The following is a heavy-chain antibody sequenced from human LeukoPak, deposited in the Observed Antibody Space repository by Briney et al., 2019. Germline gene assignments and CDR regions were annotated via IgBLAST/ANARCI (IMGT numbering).Heavy chain of an antibody. CDR1: GGTFSSYA. D-gene: IGHD2-2*01. V-gene: IGHV1-69*05. Sequence: AASVKVSCKASGGTFSSYAISWVRQAPGQGLEWMGRIIPIFGTAKYAQKFQGRVTITTDESTSTAYMELSSLRSEDTAVYYCATGYCSSTSCYVDRGAFDIWGQGTMVTVSS. CDR3: ATGYCSSTSCYVDRGAFDI. J-gene: IGHJ3*02. CDR2: IIPIFGTA.